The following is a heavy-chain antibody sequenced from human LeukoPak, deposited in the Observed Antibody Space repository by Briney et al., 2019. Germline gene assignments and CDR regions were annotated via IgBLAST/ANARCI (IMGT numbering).Heavy chain of an antibody. Sequence: ASVKVSCKASGYSFTIYGITWVRQAPGQGLEWMGWISTYNGNTNYAQKLKGRVTMTTDTSTSTAYMELRSLRSDDTAVYYCARDNGGTAMAYYYYYYMDVWGKGTTVTISS. CDR3: ARDNGGTAMAYYYYYYMDV. J-gene: IGHJ6*03. D-gene: IGHD5-18*01. CDR1: GYSFTIYG. CDR2: ISTYNGNT. V-gene: IGHV1-18*01.